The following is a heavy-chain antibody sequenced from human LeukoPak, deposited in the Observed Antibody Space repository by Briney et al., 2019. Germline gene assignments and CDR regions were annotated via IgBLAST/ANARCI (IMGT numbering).Heavy chain of an antibody. CDR2: ISGSTGNT. D-gene: IGHD3-10*02. Sequence: GGSLRLSCAASGFTLRSQMMSWVRQAPGKGLEWVSLISGSTGNTDYAESVKGRFAISRDNSKSMLFLQLNSLRAEDTALYYCARDLHYYVAMDVWGQGTTVTVSS. CDR1: GFTLRSQM. CDR3: ARDLHYYVAMDV. V-gene: IGHV3-23*01. J-gene: IGHJ6*02.